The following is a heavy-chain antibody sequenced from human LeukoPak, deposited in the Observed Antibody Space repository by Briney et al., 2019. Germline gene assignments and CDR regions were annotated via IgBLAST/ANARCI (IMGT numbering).Heavy chain of an antibody. CDR1: GGSFSGYY. CDR2: INHSGST. D-gene: IGHD2-15*01. J-gene: IGHJ4*02. CDR3: ARGFRAGSGNYFDY. Sequence: SETLSLTCAVYGGSFSGYYWSWIRQPPGKGLEWIGEINHSGSTNYNPSLKSRVTISVDTSKNQFSLKLSSVTAADTAVYYCARGFRAGSGNYFDYWGQGTPVTVSS. V-gene: IGHV4-34*01.